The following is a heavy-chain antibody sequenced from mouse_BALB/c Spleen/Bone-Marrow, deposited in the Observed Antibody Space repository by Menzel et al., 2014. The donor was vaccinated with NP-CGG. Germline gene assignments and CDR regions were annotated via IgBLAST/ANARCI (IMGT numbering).Heavy chain of an antibody. J-gene: IGHJ4*01. CDR2: ISSGGSTI. V-gene: IGHV5-17*02. Sequence: EVHLVESGGGLVQPGGSRKLSCAASGITFRNFGMHWVRQAPEKGLEWVAYISSGGSTIYYADTLKGRFTISRDNPKNTLFLQMTSLRSEDTAMYYCARIGRARGYAMDYWGQGTSVTVSS. D-gene: IGHD3-3*01. CDR1: GITFRNFG. CDR3: ARIGRARGYAMDY.